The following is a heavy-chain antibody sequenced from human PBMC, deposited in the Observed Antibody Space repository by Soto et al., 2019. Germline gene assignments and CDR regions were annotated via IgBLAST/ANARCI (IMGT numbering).Heavy chain of an antibody. J-gene: IGHJ3*02. Sequence: ASVKVSCKASGYTFTSYAMHLVRQAPGQRLEWMGWINAGNGSTKYSQKFQGRVTITRDTSASTAYMELSSLRSEDTAVYYCARVGYCSGGSCYSAAFDIWGQGTMVTVSS. CDR2: INAGNGST. CDR1: GYTFTSYA. CDR3: ARVGYCSGGSCYSAAFDI. V-gene: IGHV1-3*01. D-gene: IGHD2-15*01.